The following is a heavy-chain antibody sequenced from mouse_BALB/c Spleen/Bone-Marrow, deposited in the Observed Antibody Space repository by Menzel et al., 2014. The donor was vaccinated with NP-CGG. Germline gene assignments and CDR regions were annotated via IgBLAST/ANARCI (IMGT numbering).Heavy chain of an antibody. D-gene: IGHD4-1*01. CDR3: TRGGNWDDFDV. J-gene: IGHJ1*01. CDR2: ISSGSSTI. CDR1: GFTFSSFG. V-gene: IGHV5-17*02. Sequence: EVKLMESGGGLVQPGGSRRLSCAASGFTFSSFGMHWVRQAPEKGLEWVAYISSGSSTIFYVDTVKGRFTISRDNPKNTQFLQMTSLRSEDTAMYYCTRGGNWDDFDVWGAGTTVTVSS.